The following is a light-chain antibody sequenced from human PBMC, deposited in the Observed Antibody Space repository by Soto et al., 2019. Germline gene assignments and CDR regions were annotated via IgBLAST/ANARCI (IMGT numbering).Light chain of an antibody. CDR2: GAS. V-gene: IGKV3-20*01. J-gene: IGKJ1*01. Sequence: PGERVTLSCRASQSVSSSYLTWYQQKPGQAPRLLIYGASTRATGIPDRFSGSGSGTDFTLTISRLEPEDFAVYYCQQYVTSSPRTFGQGTKV. CDR3: QQYVTSSPRT. CDR1: QSVSSSY.